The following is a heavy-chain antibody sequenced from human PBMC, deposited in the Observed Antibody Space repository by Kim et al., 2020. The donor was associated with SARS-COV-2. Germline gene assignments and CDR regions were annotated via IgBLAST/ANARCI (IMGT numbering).Heavy chain of an antibody. CDR1: GGSIHSYY. V-gene: IGHV4-59*08. CDR2: VFYRGNT. CDR3: ARHDDIVAFQNGMDV. D-gene: IGHD5-12*01. Sequence: SETLSLTCSVSGGSIHSYYWSWIRQPPGKGLEWIGYVFYRGNTVYNPSLMGRVTISVDTSKNQFSLKVYSVTAADTAVYYCARHDDIVAFQNGMDVWGQGTRVTVSS. J-gene: IGHJ6*02.